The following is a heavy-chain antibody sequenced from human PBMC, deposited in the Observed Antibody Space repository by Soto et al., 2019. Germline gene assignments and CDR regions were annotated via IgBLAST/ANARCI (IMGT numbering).Heavy chain of an antibody. J-gene: IGHJ4*02. Sequence: PGGSLRLSCAASGFTFSSYAMSWVRQAPGKGLEWVSAISGSGGSTYYADSVKGRFTISRDNSKNTLYLQMNSLRAEDTAVYYCAKQSEWFGPPESYFDYWGQGTLVTVSS. CDR3: AKQSEWFGPPESYFDY. CDR1: GFTFSSYA. D-gene: IGHD3-10*01. CDR2: ISGSGGST. V-gene: IGHV3-23*01.